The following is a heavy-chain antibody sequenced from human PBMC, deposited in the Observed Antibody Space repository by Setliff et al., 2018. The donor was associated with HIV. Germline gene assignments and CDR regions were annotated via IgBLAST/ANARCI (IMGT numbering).Heavy chain of an antibody. CDR3: ARAHFLVAMTRNWFDP. Sequence: ASVKVSCKASGYIFTDYFIHWVRQAPGQGLEWMGWISPKSGVADYLKKFQGRVTMTTDTSTNTAHMELIRPRFDDTAVYYCARAHFLVAMTRNWFDPWGQGTLVT. J-gene: IGHJ5*02. CDR2: ISPKSGVA. CDR1: GYIFTDYF. V-gene: IGHV1-2*02. D-gene: IGHD5-12*01.